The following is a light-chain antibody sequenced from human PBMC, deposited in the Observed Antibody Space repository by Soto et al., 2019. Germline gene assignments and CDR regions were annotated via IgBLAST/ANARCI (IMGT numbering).Light chain of an antibody. CDR2: GAS. CDR1: QRISNNF. J-gene: IGKJ1*01. Sequence: ETVLTQSPGTLSLSPGERATLFCRASQRISNNFLAWYQQIPGQAPSLLIFGASSRATGIPDRFSGSGSGTEFTLPIDRLEPEDFAVYYCQQSRRSPPSWTFGQGTKVEIK. V-gene: IGKV3-20*01. CDR3: QQSRRSPPSWT.